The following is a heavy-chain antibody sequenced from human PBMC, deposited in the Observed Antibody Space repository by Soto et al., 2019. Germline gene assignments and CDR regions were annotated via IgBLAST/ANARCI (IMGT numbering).Heavy chain of an antibody. CDR3: AHIDPEIVTVGGHGGFDY. J-gene: IGHJ4*02. V-gene: IGHV2-5*02. CDR2: IYWDDDK. Sequence: QITLKESGPTLVRPPQTLTLTCTFSGFSLTSGVGVGWIRQPPGKALEWLARIYWDDDKRYSPSLKNRLTITKDTSKNQVVLTMPNVGPVDTATYFCAHIDPEIVTVGGHGGFDYWGQGTLVTVSS. CDR1: GFSLTSGVG. D-gene: IGHD5-12*01.